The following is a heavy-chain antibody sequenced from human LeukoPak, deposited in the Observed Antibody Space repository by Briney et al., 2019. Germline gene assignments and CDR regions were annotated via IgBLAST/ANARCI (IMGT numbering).Heavy chain of an antibody. CDR3: ANSYGDWDYYYGMDV. Sequence: GGSLRLSCAASGFTFSSYSMNWLRPAPGKGLGWVSYISSSSSTIYYADSVKGRFTISRDNSKNTLYLQMNSLRAEDTAVYYCANSYGDWDYYYGMDVWGQGTTVTVSS. V-gene: IGHV3-48*01. CDR2: ISSSSSTI. CDR1: GFTFSSYS. D-gene: IGHD4-17*01. J-gene: IGHJ6*02.